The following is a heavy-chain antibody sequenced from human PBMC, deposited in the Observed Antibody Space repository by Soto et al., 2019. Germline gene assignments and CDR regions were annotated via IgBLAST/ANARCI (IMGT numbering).Heavy chain of an antibody. Sequence: SVNGSCKAPGYTFTSYGISWVRQAPGQGLEWMGWISVYNGNTNYAQKFQGRVTMTTDTSTSIAYMELRSLRSDDTAVHYCASVEQPLVYPFCGQRSLVIVSS. V-gene: IGHV1-18*04. CDR1: GYTFTSYG. J-gene: IGHJ1*01. D-gene: IGHD6-13*01. CDR3: ASVEQPLVYPF. CDR2: ISVYNGNT.